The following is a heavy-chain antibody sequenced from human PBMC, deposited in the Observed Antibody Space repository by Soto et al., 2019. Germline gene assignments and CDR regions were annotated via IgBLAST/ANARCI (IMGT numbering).Heavy chain of an antibody. CDR3: ARVREWFGTYPDI. V-gene: IGHV4-59*01. J-gene: IGHJ3*02. D-gene: IGHD3-10*01. CDR2: IYYSGST. Sequence: QVQLQESGPGLVKPSETLSLTCTVSGGSISSYYWSWIRQPPGKVLEWVGYIYYSGSTNYNPSLKSRVTITVDTSKNQFSLKLSSVTAADTAGYYCARVREWFGTYPDICGQATMVTVSS. CDR1: GGSISSYY.